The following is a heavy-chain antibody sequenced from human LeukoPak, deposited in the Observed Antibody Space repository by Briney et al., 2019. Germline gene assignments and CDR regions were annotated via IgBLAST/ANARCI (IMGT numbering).Heavy chain of an antibody. Sequence: SVKVSCKASGGTFSSYAISWVRQAPGQGLDWMGGIIPIFSTANYAQKFEGRVTITADESMRTDDMELSSLRSEDTAVYYCATGIYCSSTSCYGRPYFDYWGQGTQVTVSS. J-gene: IGHJ4*02. V-gene: IGHV1-69*13. CDR2: IIPIFSTA. CDR3: ATGIYCSSTSCYGRPYFDY. CDR1: GGTFSSYA. D-gene: IGHD2-2*01.